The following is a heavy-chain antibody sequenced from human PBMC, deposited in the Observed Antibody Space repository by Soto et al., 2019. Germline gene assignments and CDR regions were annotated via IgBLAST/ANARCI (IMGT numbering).Heavy chain of an antibody. D-gene: IGHD2-15*01. J-gene: IGHJ4*02. V-gene: IGHV3-23*01. CDR3: AKEESGGTWHYLDN. CDR1: GFTFSSYA. CDR2: ISGSGGGT. Sequence: EVQLLESGGGLVQPGGSLRLSCAASGFTFSSYAMSWVRQAPGKGLEWVPAISGSGGGTYYADSVKGRFTISRDNSKNTLYLQTNILRAEDTAVYYCAKEESGGTWHYLDNWGQGTLVTVSS.